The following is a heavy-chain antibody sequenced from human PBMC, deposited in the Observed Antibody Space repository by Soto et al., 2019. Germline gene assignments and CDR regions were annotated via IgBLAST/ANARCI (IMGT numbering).Heavy chain of an antibody. J-gene: IGHJ6*02. D-gene: IGHD2-15*01. CDR3: ARDGYCSGGSCLDGMDV. CDR2: ILSDGSAK. CDR1: GFTLSRYT. Sequence: GGSLRLSCGVSGFTLSRYTMHWVRQAPGKGLEWVALILSDGSAKNYADSVKGRFTISRDDSLYLQMTSLRGEDTAVYYCARDGYCSGGSCLDGMDVWGQGXTVTVSS. V-gene: IGHV3-30-3*01.